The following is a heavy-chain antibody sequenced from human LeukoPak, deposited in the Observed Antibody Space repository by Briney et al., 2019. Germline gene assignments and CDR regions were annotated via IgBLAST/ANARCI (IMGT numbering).Heavy chain of an antibody. Sequence: GGSLRLSCAASGFTFSSYAMNWVRQAPGKGLEWVSYISTSGSTIYYADSVKGRFTISRDNAKNSLYLQMNSLRAEDTAVYYCAREASGTGFDPWGQGTLVTVSS. CDR2: ISTSGSTI. CDR1: GFTFSSYA. V-gene: IGHV3-48*03. CDR3: AREASGTGFDP. J-gene: IGHJ5*02. D-gene: IGHD6-19*01.